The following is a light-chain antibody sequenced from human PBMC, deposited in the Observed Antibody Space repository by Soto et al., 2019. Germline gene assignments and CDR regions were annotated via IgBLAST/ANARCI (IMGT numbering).Light chain of an antibody. Sequence: EIVMTQSPATLSVSPGERATLSCRASQSVYSNLAWYQQKPGQTPRLLIYGASIKAPGIPARFSGSGSGTEFTLTISSLQSEDSAVYYCQQYNDWPPGSAFGQGTKVEIK. V-gene: IGKV3-15*01. CDR1: QSVYSN. CDR2: GAS. CDR3: QQYNDWPPGSA. J-gene: IGKJ1*01.